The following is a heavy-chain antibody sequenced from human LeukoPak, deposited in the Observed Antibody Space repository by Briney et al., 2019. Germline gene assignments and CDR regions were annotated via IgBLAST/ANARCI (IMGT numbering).Heavy chain of an antibody. CDR1: GGTFSSYA. CDR3: ARPDAAVADPHYYYGMDV. Sequence: ASVKVSCKASGGTFSSYAISWVRQAPGQGLEWMGGIIPIFGTANYAQKFQGRVTITADESTSTAYMELSSLRSEDTAVYHCARPDAAVADPHYYYGMDVWGKGTTVTVSS. J-gene: IGHJ6*04. V-gene: IGHV1-69*13. CDR2: IIPIFGTA. D-gene: IGHD6-19*01.